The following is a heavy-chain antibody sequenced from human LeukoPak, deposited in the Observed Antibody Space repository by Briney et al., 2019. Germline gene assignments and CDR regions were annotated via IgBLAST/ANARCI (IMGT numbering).Heavy chain of an antibody. V-gene: IGHV3-30-3*01. CDR2: ISYDGSNK. CDR1: GFTFSSYA. CDR3: AREDYSTGNDY. J-gene: IGHJ4*02. Sequence: GGSLRLSCAASGFTFSSYAMHWARQAPGKGLEWVAVISYDGSNKYYADSVKGRFTISRDNSKNTLYLQMNSLRAEDTAVYYCAREDYSTGNDYWGQGTLVTVSS. D-gene: IGHD4-11*01.